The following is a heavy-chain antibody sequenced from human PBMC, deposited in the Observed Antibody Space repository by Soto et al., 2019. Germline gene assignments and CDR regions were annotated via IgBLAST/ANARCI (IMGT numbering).Heavy chain of an antibody. Sequence: SETLSLTCAVYGGSFSGYYWSWIRQPPGKGLEWIGEINHSGSTNYNPSLKSRVTISVDTSKNQFSLKLSSVTAADTAVYYCASTFKDSWGQGTLVTVSS. CDR2: INHSGST. V-gene: IGHV4-34*01. J-gene: IGHJ4*02. CDR3: ASTFKDS. CDR1: GGSFSGYY.